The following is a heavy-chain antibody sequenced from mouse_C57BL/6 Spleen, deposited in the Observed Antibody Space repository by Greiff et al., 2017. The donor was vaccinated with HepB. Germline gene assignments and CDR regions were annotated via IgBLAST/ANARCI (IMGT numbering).Heavy chain of an antibody. Sequence: QVQLKESGAELVKPGASVKISCKASGYAFSSYWMNWVKQRPGKGLEWIGQIYPGDGDTNYNGKFKGKATMTADKSSSTAYMQLSSLTSEDSAVYFCARSAYSYGSSFDYWGQGTTLTVSS. CDR2: IYPGDGDT. D-gene: IGHD1-1*01. V-gene: IGHV1-80*01. CDR1: GYAFSSYW. CDR3: ARSAYSYGSSFDY. J-gene: IGHJ2*01.